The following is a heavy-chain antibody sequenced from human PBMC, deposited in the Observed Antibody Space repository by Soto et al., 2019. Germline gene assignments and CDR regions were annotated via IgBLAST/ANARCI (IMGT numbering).Heavy chain of an antibody. Sequence: GGSLRLSCAASGFTFSSYWMSWVRQAPGKGLEWVANIKQDGSEKYYVDSVKGRFTISRDNAKNSLYLQMNSLRAEDTAVYYCATLLVNFDWLNDDAFDIWGQGTMVTVSS. J-gene: IGHJ3*02. CDR1: GFTFSSYW. CDR3: ATLLVNFDWLNDDAFDI. D-gene: IGHD3-9*01. CDR2: IKQDGSEK. V-gene: IGHV3-7*01.